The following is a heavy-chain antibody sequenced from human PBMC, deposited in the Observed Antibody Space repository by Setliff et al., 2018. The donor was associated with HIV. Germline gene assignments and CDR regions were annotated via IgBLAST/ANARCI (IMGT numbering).Heavy chain of an antibody. CDR1: GYNFNTYW. V-gene: IGHV5-51*01. CDR3: ARCIAARPRGSDAFDI. J-gene: IGHJ3*02. Sequence: GESLKISCKGSGYNFNTYWIGWVRQMPGKGLEWMGIIYPGDSYTKYSPSFEGHVTISADKSISTVYLQWSSLKASDTAMYYCARCIAARPRGSDAFDIWGQGTMVTVSS. CDR2: IYPGDSYT. D-gene: IGHD6-6*01.